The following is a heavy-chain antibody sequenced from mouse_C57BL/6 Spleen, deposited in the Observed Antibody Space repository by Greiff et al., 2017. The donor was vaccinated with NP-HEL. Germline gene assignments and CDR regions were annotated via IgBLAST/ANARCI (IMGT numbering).Heavy chain of an antibody. Sequence: VQLKESGAELVRPGTSVKVSCKASGYAFTNYLIEWVKQRPGQGLEWIGVINPGSGGTNYNEKFKGKATLTADKSSSTAYMQLSSLTSEDSAVYFCARDPGYFDVWGTGTTVTVSS. CDR1: GYAFTNYL. V-gene: IGHV1-54*01. J-gene: IGHJ1*03. CDR2: INPGSGGT. CDR3: ARDPGYFDV.